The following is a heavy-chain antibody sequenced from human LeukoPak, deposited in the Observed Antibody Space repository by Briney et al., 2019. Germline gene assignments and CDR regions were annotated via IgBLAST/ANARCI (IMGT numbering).Heavy chain of an antibody. CDR1: GGSFSGYY. CDR2: INHSGST. Sequence: SETLSLTCAVYGGSFSGYYWSWIRQPPGKGLEWIGEINHSGSTNYNPSLKSRVTISVDTSKNQFSLKLSSVTAADTAVYYCARAIYDGFDIWGQGTMVTVSS. J-gene: IGHJ3*02. V-gene: IGHV4-34*01. CDR3: ARAIYDGFDI. D-gene: IGHD3-9*01.